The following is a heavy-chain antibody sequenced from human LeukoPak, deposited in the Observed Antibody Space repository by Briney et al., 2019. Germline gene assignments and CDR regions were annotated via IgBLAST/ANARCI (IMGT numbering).Heavy chain of an antibody. Sequence: PGGSLRLSCAASGFSFSGYWMTWVRQAPGKGLEWVANIKQDGSEKNYVDSVRGRFTISRDNAKNSLYLEMNSLRAEDTAVYYCARDPLWGGSGSYYGHWGQGTLVTVSS. CDR2: IKQDGSEK. D-gene: IGHD3-10*01. CDR3: ARDPLWGGSGSYYGH. J-gene: IGHJ4*02. V-gene: IGHV3-7*03. CDR1: GFSFSGYW.